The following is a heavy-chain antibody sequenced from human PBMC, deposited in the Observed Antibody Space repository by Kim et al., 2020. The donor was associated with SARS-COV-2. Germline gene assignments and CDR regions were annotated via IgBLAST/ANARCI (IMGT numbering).Heavy chain of an antibody. CDR3: ARGAVAGPYYFDS. CDR1: GYTFTTYG. J-gene: IGHJ4*02. V-gene: IGHV1-3*01. D-gene: IGHD6-19*01. Sequence: ASVKVSCKASGYTFTTYGIHWMRQAPGQSLDWMGWINADNGDTKYSQNFQGRVSITRDTSTNTAYMDLTTLRSEDTAVYFCARGAVAGPYYFDSWGQGTLVTVSS. CDR2: INADNGDT.